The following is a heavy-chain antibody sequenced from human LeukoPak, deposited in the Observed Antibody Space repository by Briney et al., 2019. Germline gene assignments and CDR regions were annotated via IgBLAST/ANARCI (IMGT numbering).Heavy chain of an antibody. CDR3: ARDSRYFDWLKIFDY. D-gene: IGHD3-9*01. Sequence: PGGSLRLSCAASGFTFSSYEMNWVRQAPGKGLEWVSYISSSGSTIYYADSVKGRFTISRDNAKNSLYLQMNSLRAEDTAVYYCARDSRYFDWLKIFDYWGQGTLVTVSS. CDR2: ISSSGSTI. V-gene: IGHV3-48*03. CDR1: GFTFSSYE. J-gene: IGHJ4*02.